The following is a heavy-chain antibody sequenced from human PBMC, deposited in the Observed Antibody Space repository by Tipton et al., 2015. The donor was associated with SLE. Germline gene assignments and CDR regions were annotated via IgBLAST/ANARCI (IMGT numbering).Heavy chain of an antibody. CDR3: AREITSAGTGWFDP. J-gene: IGHJ5*02. V-gene: IGHV4-61*09. CDR1: GGSISSGRYS. CDR2: IYTSGGT. Sequence: LRLSCTVSGGSISSGRYSWSWIRQPAGKGLEWIGHIYTSGGTNYIPSLKSRVTISVDTSKNQFSLKLTSVTAADTAVYYCAREITSAGTGWFDPWGQGTLVTVSS. D-gene: IGHD6-13*01.